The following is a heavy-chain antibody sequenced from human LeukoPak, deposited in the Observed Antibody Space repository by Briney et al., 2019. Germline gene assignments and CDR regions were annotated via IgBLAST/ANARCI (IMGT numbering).Heavy chain of an antibody. J-gene: IGHJ4*02. V-gene: IGHV3-7*04. CDR2: IREDESEK. CDR3: ARGHNSTLPD. Sequence: GGSLRLSCAASGFTFSLYWMAWVRQAPGKGLEWVANIREDESEKYYVDSVKGRFTISRDNAKNSMYLEMNSLRAEDTAVYYCARGHNSTLPDWGQGSLVTVSS. CDR1: GFTFSLYW. D-gene: IGHD1-20*01.